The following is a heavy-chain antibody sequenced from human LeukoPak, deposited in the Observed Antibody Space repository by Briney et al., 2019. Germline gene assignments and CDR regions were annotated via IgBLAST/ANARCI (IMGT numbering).Heavy chain of an antibody. V-gene: IGHV3-23*01. CDR1: GFTFDDYG. Sequence: GGSLRLSCAASGFTFDDYGMSWVRQAPGMGLEWVSAISGSGGSTYYADSVKGRFTISRDNSKNTLYLQMNSLRAEDTAVYYCAKVLAPGPAAQYYFDYWGQGTLVTVSS. CDR3: AKVLAPGPAAQYYFDY. J-gene: IGHJ4*02. D-gene: IGHD6-13*01. CDR2: ISGSGGST.